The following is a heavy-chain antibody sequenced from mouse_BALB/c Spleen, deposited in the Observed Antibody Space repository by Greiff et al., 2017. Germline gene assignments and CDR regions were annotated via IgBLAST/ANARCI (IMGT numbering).Heavy chain of an antibody. Sequence: QVQLKQSGAELAKPGASVKMSCKASGYTFTSYWMHWVKQRPGQGLEWIGYINPSTGYTEYNQKFKDKATLTADKSSSTAYMQLSSLTSEDSAVYYCARGGYPPYFDYWGQGTTLTVSS. V-gene: IGHV1-7*01. J-gene: IGHJ2*01. CDR2: INPSTGYT. CDR3: ARGGYPPYFDY. D-gene: IGHD2-2*01. CDR1: GYTFTSYW.